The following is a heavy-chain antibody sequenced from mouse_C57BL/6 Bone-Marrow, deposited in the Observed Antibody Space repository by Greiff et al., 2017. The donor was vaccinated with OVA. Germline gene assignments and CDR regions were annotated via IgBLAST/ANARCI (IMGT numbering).Heavy chain of an antibody. J-gene: IGHJ2*01. CDR1: GFTFSSYG. V-gene: IGHV5-6*01. Sequence: EVMLVESGGDLVKPGGSLKLSCAASGFTFSSYGMSWVRQTPDTRLEWVATISSGGSYTYYPDSVKGRFTISRDNAKNTLYLQMSSLKAEDTAMYYCARHITDYWGQGTTLTVSS. CDR2: ISSGGSYT. CDR3: ARHITDY.